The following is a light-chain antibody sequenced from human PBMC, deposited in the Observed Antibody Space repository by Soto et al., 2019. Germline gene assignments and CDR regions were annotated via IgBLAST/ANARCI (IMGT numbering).Light chain of an antibody. CDR3: SAWDDSLSGPV. CDR1: GSNIGSNT. V-gene: IGLV1-44*01. J-gene: IGLJ3*02. Sequence: QSVLTQPPSASGTPGQRVNISCSGSGSNIGSNTVNWYQQVPGAAPKLLIYFNDQRPSGVPDRFSGSKSGTSASLAISGLQPDDEADYSCSAWDDSLSGPVFGGGTKVTVL. CDR2: FND.